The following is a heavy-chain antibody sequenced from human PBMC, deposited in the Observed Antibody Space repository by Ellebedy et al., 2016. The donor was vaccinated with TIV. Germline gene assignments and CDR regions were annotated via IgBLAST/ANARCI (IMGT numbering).Heavy chain of an antibody. CDR3: ATSAGMDV. CDR1: GYTLTELS. V-gene: IGHV1-24*01. Sequence: ASVKVSXXVSGYTLTELSMHWVRQAPGKGLEWMGGFDPEDGETIYAQKFQGRVTMTDDTSTDTAYMELSSLRSEDTAVYYCATSAGMDVWGKGTTVTVSS. CDR2: FDPEDGET. J-gene: IGHJ6*04.